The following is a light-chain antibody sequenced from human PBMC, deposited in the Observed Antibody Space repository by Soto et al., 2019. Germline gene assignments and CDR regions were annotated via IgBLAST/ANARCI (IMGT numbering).Light chain of an antibody. Sequence: EIVLTQSPATLSLSPGERATLSCVASQSVSSNYLACYQQKPGRAPRLLVYEASTRASDIPSRFSGSGSGTVLTLTISRLKCEDFALYFCQQYSKWTPRENFGKATKVDNK. V-gene: IGKV3D-20*02. CDR2: EAS. CDR3: QQYSKWTPREN. J-gene: IGKJ2*01. CDR1: QSVSSNY.